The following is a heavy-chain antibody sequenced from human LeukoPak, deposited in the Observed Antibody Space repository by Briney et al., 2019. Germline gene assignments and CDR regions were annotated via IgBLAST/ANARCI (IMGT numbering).Heavy chain of an antibody. CDR3: ARDENPLTARGRSLGDY. V-gene: IGHV1-18*01. D-gene: IGHD5-18*01. Sequence: ASVKVSCKASGYTFTSYGISWVRQAPGQGLEWMGWISAYNGNTNYAQKLQGRVTMTTDTSTSTAYMELRSLRSDDTAVYYCARDENPLTARGRSLGDYWGQGTLVTVSS. CDR1: GYTFTSYG. CDR2: ISAYNGNT. J-gene: IGHJ4*02.